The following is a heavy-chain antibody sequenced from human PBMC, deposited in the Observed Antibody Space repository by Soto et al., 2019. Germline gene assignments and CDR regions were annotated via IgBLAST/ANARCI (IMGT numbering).Heavy chain of an antibody. CDR3: ATGMGRYFDL. Sequence: QVQLQEAGPGLVKPSETLSLTCTVSGDSISHVYWSWIRQPAGKGLESLGRVSASARTNYNPSLQMRVPMSLDTSKNQLSLRLPSVSAADTAVYFCATGMGRYFDLWGRGTLVIVSS. CDR1: GDSISHVY. V-gene: IGHV4-4*07. D-gene: IGHD3-16*01. J-gene: IGHJ2*01. CDR2: VSASART.